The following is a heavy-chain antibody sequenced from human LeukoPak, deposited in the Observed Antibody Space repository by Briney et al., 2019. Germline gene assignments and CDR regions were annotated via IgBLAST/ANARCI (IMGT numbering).Heavy chain of an antibody. CDR3: ARGYSGYGSDY. D-gene: IGHD5-12*01. CDR2: IYYSGST. CDR1: GGSISSGGYY. Sequence: SETLSLTCTVSGGSISSGGYYWSWIRQHPGKGLEWIGYIYYSGSTYYSPSLKSRVTISVDTSKNQFSLKLSSVTAADTAVYYCARGYSGYGSDYWGQGTLVTVSS. V-gene: IGHV4-31*03. J-gene: IGHJ4*02.